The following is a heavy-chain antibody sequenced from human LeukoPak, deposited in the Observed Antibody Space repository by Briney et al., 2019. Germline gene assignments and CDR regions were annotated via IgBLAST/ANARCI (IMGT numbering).Heavy chain of an antibody. CDR3: ARYYYDSSGYTTYAFDI. CDR1: GYSFISYW. J-gene: IGHJ3*02. CDR2: IYPGDSDT. V-gene: IGHV5-51*01. D-gene: IGHD3-22*01. Sequence: GESLKISCKGSGYSFISYWIGWVRQMPGKGLEWMGIIYPGDSDTRYRPSFQGQVSISADKSISTAYLQWSSLKASDTAMYYCARYYYDSSGYTTYAFDIWGQGTMVTVSS.